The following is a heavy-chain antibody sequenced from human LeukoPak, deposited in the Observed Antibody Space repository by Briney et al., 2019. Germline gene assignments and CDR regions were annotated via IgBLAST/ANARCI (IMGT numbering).Heavy chain of an antibody. CDR1: GFTFSSYS. J-gene: IGHJ4*02. D-gene: IGHD4-17*01. CDR3: AREDYGDEGDC. CDR2: ISSSSSYI. Sequence: PVGSLRLSCAASGFTFSSYSMNWVRQAPGKGLKWVSSISSSSSYIYYADSVKGRFTISRDNAKNSLYLQMNSLRAEDTAVYYCAREDYGDEGDCWGQGTLVTVSS. V-gene: IGHV3-21*01.